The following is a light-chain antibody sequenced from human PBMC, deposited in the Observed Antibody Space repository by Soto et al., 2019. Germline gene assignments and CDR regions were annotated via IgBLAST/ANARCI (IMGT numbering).Light chain of an antibody. V-gene: IGLV1-44*01. CDR2: SNT. Sequence: QSVLTQTPSASGTPGQRINISCSGSSSNIGSRTVNWYQQFPGTAPKVLIYSNTQRPSGVPDRFSASKSGTTASLAISGLQSEDEADYYCAAWDDSMNGHVFGGGTKVTVL. J-gene: IGLJ2*01. CDR1: SSNIGSRT. CDR3: AAWDDSMNGHV.